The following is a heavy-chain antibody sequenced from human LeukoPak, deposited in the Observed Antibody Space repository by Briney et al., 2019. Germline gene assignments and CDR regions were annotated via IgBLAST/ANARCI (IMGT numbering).Heavy chain of an antibody. D-gene: IGHD6-19*01. V-gene: IGHV3-23*01. Sequence: GGSLRLSCAASGFTFSSYGMHWVRQAPGKGLEWVSSVDYSGGDTHYADSVMGRFTISRDNSKNTLYLQLNSLNADDTAVHYCARNSGWCGASWGQGTLVTVSS. CDR3: ARNSGWCGAS. CDR2: VDYSGGDT. J-gene: IGHJ4*02. CDR1: GFTFSSYG.